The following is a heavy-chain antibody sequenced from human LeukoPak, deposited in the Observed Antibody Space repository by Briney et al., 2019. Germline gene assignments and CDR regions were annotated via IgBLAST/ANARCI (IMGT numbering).Heavy chain of an antibody. J-gene: IGHJ4*02. CDR3: ARHLSGVTGYTYGRGIDY. CDR2: IKKDGSEK. CDR1: GFTFSSYW. Sequence: GGSLRLSCAASGFTFSSYWMSWVRQAPGKGLEWVANIKKDGSEKYYVDTVKGRFTISRDNAKNSLYLLMNSLRAEDTAVYYCARHLSGVTGYTYGRGIDYWGQGTLVTVSS. V-gene: IGHV3-7*01. D-gene: IGHD5-18*01.